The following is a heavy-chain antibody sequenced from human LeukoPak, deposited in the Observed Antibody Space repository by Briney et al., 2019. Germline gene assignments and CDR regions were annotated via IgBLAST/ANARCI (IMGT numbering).Heavy chain of an antibody. V-gene: IGHV3-23*01. J-gene: IGHJ4*02. Sequence: GGSLRLSCAASGVTFSSYAMTWVRQAPGKGLEWVSGISGSGGSTYYVDSVKGRFTISRDNSQNTLYLQMNSLRAEDTAVYYCAVDLGQYTYGAVFDYWGQGTLVTVSS. CDR2: ISGSGGST. D-gene: IGHD2-8*01. CDR1: GVTFSSYA. CDR3: AVDLGQYTYGAVFDY.